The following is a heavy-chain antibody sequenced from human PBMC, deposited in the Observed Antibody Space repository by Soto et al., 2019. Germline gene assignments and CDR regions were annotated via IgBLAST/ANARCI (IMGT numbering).Heavy chain of an antibody. D-gene: IGHD2-2*01. J-gene: IGHJ6*02. CDR2: IYPGDSDT. V-gene: IGHV5-51*01. CDR3: ARHLTDIVVVPAAIYGMDV. CDR1: GYSFTSYW. Sequence: GESLKISCKGSGYSFTSYWIGWVRQMPGKGLEWMGIIYPGDSDTRYSPSFQGQVTISADKSISTAYLQWSSLKASDTAMYYCARHLTDIVVVPAAIYGMDVWCQGTTVTV.